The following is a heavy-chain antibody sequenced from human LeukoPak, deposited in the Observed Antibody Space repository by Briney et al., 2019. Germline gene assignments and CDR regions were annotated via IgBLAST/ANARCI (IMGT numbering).Heavy chain of an antibody. D-gene: IGHD3-10*01. CDR2: GYHTRST. J-gene: IGHJ4*02. V-gene: IGHV4-38-2*02. CDR1: GYSISSGSY. Sequence: PSETLSLTCAVSGYSISSGSYWGWIRQPPGKGLEWIGSGYHTRSTFYNPSLKSRVSISVDTSKNQFSLKLSSVTAADTAVYYCARESTSGLPAVGFDFWGQGTLVTVSS. CDR3: ARESTSGLPAVGFDF.